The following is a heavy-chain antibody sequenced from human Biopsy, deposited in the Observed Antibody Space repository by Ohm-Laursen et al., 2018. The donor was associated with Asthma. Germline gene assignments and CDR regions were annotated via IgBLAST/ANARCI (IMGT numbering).Heavy chain of an antibody. CDR1: GGTFSSYA. V-gene: IGHV1-69*13. J-gene: IGHJ6*02. CDR3: ARGYSGTDRIVYYYSGMEV. D-gene: IGHD5-12*01. CDR2: IIPIFGTA. Sequence: SVKVSCKASGGTFSSYAISWVRQAPGQGLEWMGGIIPIFGTANYAQKFQGRVTITADESTSTDYLELTSLRFEDTAVYYCARGYSGTDRIVYYYSGMEVWGQGTTVTVSS.